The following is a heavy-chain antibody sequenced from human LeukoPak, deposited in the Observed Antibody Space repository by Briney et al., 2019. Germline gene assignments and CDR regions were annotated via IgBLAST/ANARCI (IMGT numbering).Heavy chain of an antibody. Sequence: GAPVKVSCKASGYTFSGYYIHWVRQAPGQGLEWMGRINPNNGGTNYAQKFQGRVTMTRDMSMSTAYMELSRLRSDDTAVYYCAGEDNSSGYRPFDIWGQGTMVTVPS. D-gene: IGHD3-22*01. CDR1: GYTFSGYY. J-gene: IGHJ3*02. CDR2: INPNNGGT. CDR3: AGEDNSSGYRPFDI. V-gene: IGHV1-2*06.